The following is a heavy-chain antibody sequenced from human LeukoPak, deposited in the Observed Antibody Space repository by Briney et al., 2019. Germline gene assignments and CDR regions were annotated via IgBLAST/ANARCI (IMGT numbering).Heavy chain of an antibody. CDR1: GFTFNRYG. CDR3: AKVSLVMTNDAFDI. D-gene: IGHD3-16*01. CDR2: IRYDGGNK. J-gene: IGHJ3*02. Sequence: GGSLRLSCAASGFTFNRYGMHWVRQAPGRGLEWVGFIRYDGGNKYYADSVKDRFTISRDNSKNTLYLEMSSLRAEDTTVYYCAKVSLVMTNDAFDIWGQGTMVTVSS. V-gene: IGHV3-30*02.